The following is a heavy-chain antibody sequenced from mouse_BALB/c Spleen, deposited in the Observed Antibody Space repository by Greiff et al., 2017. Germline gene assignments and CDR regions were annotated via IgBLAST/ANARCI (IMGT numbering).Heavy chain of an antibody. D-gene: IGHD2-1*01. Sequence: VQLQQSGAELARPGASVKLSCKASGYTFTSYWMQWVQQRPGQGLEWIGAIYPGDGDTRYTQKFKGKATLTADKSSSTAYMQRSSVASEDSAVYYGARWGGNHRDVDVWGAGTTVTVSS. CDR3: ARWGGNHRDVDV. J-gene: IGHJ1*01. CDR1: GYTFTSYW. V-gene: IGHV1-87*01. CDR2: IYPGDGDT.